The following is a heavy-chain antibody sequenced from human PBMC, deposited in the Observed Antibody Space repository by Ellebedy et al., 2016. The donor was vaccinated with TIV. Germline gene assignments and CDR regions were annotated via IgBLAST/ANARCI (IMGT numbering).Heavy chain of an antibody. J-gene: IGHJ5*02. CDR1: GYSISSHIYY. Sequence: SETLSLTXAVSGYSISSHIYYWGRIRQPPGKGLERVGLIFYSGTTFYNPSLKSRITISVDTAKNQFSLKLSSVTAADTAVYYCASHIRGWFDPWGQGTLVTVSS. D-gene: IGHD2-2*02. CDR2: IFYSGTT. V-gene: IGHV4-39*01. CDR3: ASHIRGWFDP.